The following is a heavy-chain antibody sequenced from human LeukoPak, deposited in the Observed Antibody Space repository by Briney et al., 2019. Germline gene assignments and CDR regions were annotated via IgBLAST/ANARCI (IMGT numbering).Heavy chain of an antibody. J-gene: IGHJ4*02. D-gene: IGHD5-24*01. Sequence: SGPTLVKPTQTLTLTCTFSGFSLSTSGVGVGWIRQPPGKALEWLALIYWNDDKRYSPSLKNRLTITKDTSKNQVVLTMTNMDPVDTATYYCAHSLPEMATIKNRYYFDYWGQGTLVTVSS. CDR2: IYWNDDK. CDR1: GFSLSTSGVG. V-gene: IGHV2-5*01. CDR3: AHSLPEMATIKNRYYFDY.